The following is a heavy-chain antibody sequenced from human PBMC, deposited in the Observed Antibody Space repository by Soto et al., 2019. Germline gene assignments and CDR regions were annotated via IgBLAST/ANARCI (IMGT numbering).Heavy chain of an antibody. D-gene: IGHD2-15*01. J-gene: IGHJ6*02. V-gene: IGHV3-30-3*01. CDR3: ARDPLLDIVVVVAATGKYGTDV. CDR2: ISYDGNNK. CDR1: GFNFSSYA. Sequence: GGSLRLSCAASGFNFSSYAMHWVRQAPGKGLEWVAVISYDGNNKYYADSVKGRFTISRDNSKNTLYLQMNSLRVEDTAVYYCARDPLLDIVVVVAATGKYGTDVWGQGTTVTVSS.